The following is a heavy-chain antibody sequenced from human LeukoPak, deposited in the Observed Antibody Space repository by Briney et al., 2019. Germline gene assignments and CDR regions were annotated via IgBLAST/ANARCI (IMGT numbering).Heavy chain of an antibody. V-gene: IGHV4-59*07. CDR1: GGSISSYY. J-gene: IGHJ4*02. CDR3: SGANRKSTDIVVVPAAYYFDY. D-gene: IGHD2-2*01. CDR2: IYDSGGT. Sequence: SDTLSLTCTVSGGSISSYYWSWIRQPPGKGLEWMGYIYDSGGTNYNASRKKRRTITVDTPNNQFSLKLSSVLTADTAVYYYSGANRKSTDIVVVPAAYYFDYWGQGTLVTVSS.